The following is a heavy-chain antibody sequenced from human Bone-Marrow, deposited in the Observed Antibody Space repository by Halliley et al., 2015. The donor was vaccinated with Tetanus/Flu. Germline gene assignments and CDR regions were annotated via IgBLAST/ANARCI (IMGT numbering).Heavy chain of an antibody. CDR1: GFTFSNYE. Sequence: SLRLSCVASGFTFSNYEMNWVRQAPGKGLEWLSYINNTGSPIYYADSVKGRFTISRDNAKNSLYPQMNSLRGEDTAVYYCARDRGIHIGDDGFDIWGQGTMVTVSS. V-gene: IGHV3-48*03. J-gene: IGHJ3*02. CDR2: INNTGSPI. CDR3: ARDRGIHIGDDGFDI. D-gene: IGHD5-18*01.